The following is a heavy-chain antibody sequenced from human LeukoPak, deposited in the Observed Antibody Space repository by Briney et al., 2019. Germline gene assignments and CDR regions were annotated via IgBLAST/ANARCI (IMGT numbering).Heavy chain of an antibody. J-gene: IGHJ4*02. Sequence: GGSLRLSCAASGFSFSRCWMSWFRQAPGKGLEWVANIHENGGEKYYVDSVKGRFTISRDNTQNSLYLQMNSLGAEDTAVYYCASRYPTDSDHYWGQGTMVTVSS. CDR2: IHENGGEK. D-gene: IGHD3-16*02. CDR1: GFSFSRCW. CDR3: ASRYPTDSDHY. V-gene: IGHV3-7*01.